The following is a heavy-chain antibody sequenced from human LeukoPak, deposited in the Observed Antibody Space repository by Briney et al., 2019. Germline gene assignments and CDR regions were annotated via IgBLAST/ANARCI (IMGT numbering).Heavy chain of an antibody. CDR3: AKDGSSTSHYYYGMDV. Sequence: GRSLRLSCAASGFTFDDYAMHWVRQAPGKGLEWVSGISWNSGSIGYADSVKGRFTISRDNAKNSLYLQMNSLRAEDTALYYCAKDGSSTSHYYYGMDVWGQGTTVTVSS. J-gene: IGHJ6*02. CDR1: GFTFDDYA. CDR2: ISWNSGSI. D-gene: IGHD2-2*01. V-gene: IGHV3-9*01.